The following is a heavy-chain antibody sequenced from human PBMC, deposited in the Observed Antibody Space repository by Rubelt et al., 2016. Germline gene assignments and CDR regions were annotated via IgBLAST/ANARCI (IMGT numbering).Heavy chain of an antibody. Sequence: QVQLVQSGAEVKKPGASVKVSCKAAGYSFTTYSIHWVRQAPGQRLEWMGWSNAGNGNTKYSQKFQGRVTITRDTSASTAYMELSSLRSEDTAIYYCATGYSSGWYVAYWGQGTLVTVSS. CDR2: SNAGNGNT. CDR1: GYSFTTYS. V-gene: IGHV1-3*01. CDR3: ATGYSSGWYVAY. J-gene: IGHJ4*02. D-gene: IGHD6-19*01.